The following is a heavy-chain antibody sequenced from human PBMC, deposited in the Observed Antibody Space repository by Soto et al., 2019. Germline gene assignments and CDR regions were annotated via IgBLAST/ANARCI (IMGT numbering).Heavy chain of an antibody. J-gene: IGHJ6*02. CDR2: IIPIFGTA. Sequence: QVQLVQSGAEVKKPGSSVKVSCKASGGTFSSYAISWVRQAPGQGLEWMGGIIPIFGTANYAQKFQGRVTITADESTSTADMALSSLRSEDTAVYYCASDPGWPTQVYYYYGMDVWCQGTTVTVSS. V-gene: IGHV1-69*01. CDR3: ASDPGWPTQVYYYYGMDV. D-gene: IGHD6-19*01. CDR1: GGTFSSYA.